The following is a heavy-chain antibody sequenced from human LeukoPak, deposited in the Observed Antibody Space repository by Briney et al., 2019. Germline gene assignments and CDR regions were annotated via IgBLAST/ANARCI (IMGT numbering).Heavy chain of an antibody. Sequence: GASVKVSCKASGYTFTSCGISWVRQAPGQGLEWMGWISTYNGNTNYAQKLQGRVTMTTDTSTSTAYMELRSLISDDTAVYYCARLKPIAAAGTDLYGMDVWGQGTTVTVSS. D-gene: IGHD6-13*01. V-gene: IGHV1-18*01. CDR3: ARLKPIAAAGTDLYGMDV. CDR2: ISTYNGNT. J-gene: IGHJ6*02. CDR1: GYTFTSCG.